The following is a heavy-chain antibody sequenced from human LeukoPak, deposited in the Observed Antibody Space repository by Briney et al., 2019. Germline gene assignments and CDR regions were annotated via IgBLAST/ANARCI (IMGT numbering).Heavy chain of an antibody. CDR1: GFTFSSYG. D-gene: IGHD5-18*01. V-gene: IGHV3-30*02. J-gene: IGHJ3*02. CDR2: IRYDGSNK. Sequence: HPGGSLRLSCAASGFTFSSYGMHWVRQAPGKGLEWVAFIRYDGSNKYYTDSVKGRFTISRDNSKNTLSLQMNGLRAEDTAVYYCARAGGYTYGDLTFDIWGQGTVVTVSS. CDR3: ARAGGYTYGDLTFDI.